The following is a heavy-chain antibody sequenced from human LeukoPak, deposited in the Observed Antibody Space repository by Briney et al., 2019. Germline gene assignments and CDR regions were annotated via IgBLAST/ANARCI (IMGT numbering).Heavy chain of an antibody. Sequence: QSGGSLRLSCAASGLTVNNNYMSWVRQAPGKGLEWVANIKQDGSEKYYVDSVKGRFTISRDNAKNSLFLQMNSLRAEDTALYYCARGCGYYSDYAGSCYYYGMDVWGQGTTVTVSS. CDR1: GLTVNNNY. J-gene: IGHJ6*02. CDR2: IKQDGSEK. V-gene: IGHV3-7*01. CDR3: ARGCGYYSDYAGSCYYYGMDV. D-gene: IGHD4-11*01.